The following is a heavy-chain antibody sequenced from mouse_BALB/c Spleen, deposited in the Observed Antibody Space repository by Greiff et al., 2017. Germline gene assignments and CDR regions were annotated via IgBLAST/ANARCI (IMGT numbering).Heavy chain of an antibody. J-gene: IGHJ1*01. V-gene: IGHV5-6-5*01. CDR1: GFTFSSYA. CDR2: ISSGGST. CDR3: ARGGYFDV. Sequence: EVHLVESGGGLVKPGGSLKLSCAASGFTFSSYAMSWVRQTPEKRLEWVASISSGGSTYYPDSVKGRFTISRDNARNILYLQMSSLRSEDTAMYYCARGGYFDVWGAGTTVTVSS.